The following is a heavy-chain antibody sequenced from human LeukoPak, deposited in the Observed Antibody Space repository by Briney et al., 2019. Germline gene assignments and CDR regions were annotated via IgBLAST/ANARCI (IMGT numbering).Heavy chain of an antibody. CDR2: IKQDGSEK. CDR3: ARAGYSSSWPTYYYYYYGMDV. V-gene: IGHV3-7*01. Sequence: PGGSLRLSCAASGFTFSSYWMSWVRQAPGNGLEWVANIKQDGSEKYYVDSVRGRFTISRDNAKNSLYLQMNSLRAEDTAVYYCARAGYSSSWPTYYYYYYGMDVWGQGTTVTVSS. CDR1: GFTFSSYW. D-gene: IGHD6-13*01. J-gene: IGHJ6*02.